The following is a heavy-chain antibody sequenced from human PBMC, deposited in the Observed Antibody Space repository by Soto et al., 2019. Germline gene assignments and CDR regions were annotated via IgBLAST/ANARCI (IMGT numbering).Heavy chain of an antibody. Sequence: SETLSLTCTVSGGSISSSSYYWGWIRQPPGKGLEWIGSIYYSGSTYYNPSLKSRVTISVDTSKNQFSLKLGSVTAADTAVYYCASLWLQLYFDYWGQGTLVTVSS. V-gene: IGHV4-39*01. J-gene: IGHJ4*02. CDR3: ASLWLQLYFDY. D-gene: IGHD5-12*01. CDR2: IYYSGST. CDR1: GGSISSSSYY.